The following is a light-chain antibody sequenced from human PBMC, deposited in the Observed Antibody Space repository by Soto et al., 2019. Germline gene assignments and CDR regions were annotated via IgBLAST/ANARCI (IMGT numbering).Light chain of an antibody. CDR1: SSDVGGYNF. CDR2: EVI. J-gene: IGLJ1*01. Sequence: QSALTQPASVSGSPGQSITISCTGTSSDVGGYNFVSWYQQHPGNAPKLMIYEVINRPSGVSNRFSGSKSGNTASLTISGLQAEDEADYYCNTQTTSGIRVFGTGTKVTVL. V-gene: IGLV2-14*01. CDR3: NTQTTSGIRV.